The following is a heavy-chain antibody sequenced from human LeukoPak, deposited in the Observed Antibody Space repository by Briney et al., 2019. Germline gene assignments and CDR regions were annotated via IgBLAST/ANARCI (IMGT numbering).Heavy chain of an antibody. V-gene: IGHV4-59*01. CDR1: GGSISSYY. CDR2: IYYSGST. J-gene: IGHJ3*02. D-gene: IGHD2-21*01. CDR3: ARDYSRHDAFDI. Sequence: SETLSLTCTVSGGSISSYYWSWIRQPPGKGLEWIGYIYYSGSTNYNPSLKSRVTISVDTSKNQFSLKLSSVTAADTAVYYCARDYSRHDAFDIWGQGTMVTVSS.